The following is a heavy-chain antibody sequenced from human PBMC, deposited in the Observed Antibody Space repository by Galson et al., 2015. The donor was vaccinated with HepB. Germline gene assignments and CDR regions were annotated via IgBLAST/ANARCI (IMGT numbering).Heavy chain of an antibody. V-gene: IGHV3-30*04. CDR2: ISYDGSNK. J-gene: IGHJ4*02. CDR3: ARDRWGPFDY. Sequence: SLRLSCAASGFTFSSYAMSWVRQAPGKGLEWVAVISYDGSNKYYADSVKGRFTISRDNSKNTLYLQMNSLRAEDTAVYYCARDRWGPFDYWGQGTLVTVSS. CDR1: GFTFSSYA. D-gene: IGHD4-23*01.